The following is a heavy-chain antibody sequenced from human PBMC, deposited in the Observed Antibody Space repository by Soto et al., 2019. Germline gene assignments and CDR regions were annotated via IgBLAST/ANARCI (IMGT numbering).Heavy chain of an antibody. CDR3: ARTLYSYGHRGEY. V-gene: IGHV4-39*01. D-gene: IGHD5-18*01. J-gene: IGHJ4*02. Sequence: SETLSLTCTVSGGSISSSRCHWGWIRQPPGKGLEWIASIKYSGTTFYNPSLKSRVTLSVDTSKSQFALKLSSVTAAETAVYYCARTLYSYGHRGEYWGRGTLVTVS. CDR1: GGSISSSRCH. CDR2: IKYSGTT.